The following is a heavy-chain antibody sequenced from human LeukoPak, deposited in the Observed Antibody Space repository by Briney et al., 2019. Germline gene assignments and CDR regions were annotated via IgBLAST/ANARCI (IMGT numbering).Heavy chain of an antibody. J-gene: IGHJ4*02. CDR2: INHSGST. D-gene: IGHD2-15*01. Sequence: PSETLSLTCAVYGGSFSGYYWSWIRQPPGKGLEWIGEINHSGSTNYNSALKSRVTISVDTSKNQSSLKLNSVTAADTAVYYCAREDCSGGRCSSFDYWGQGTLVTVSS. CDR1: GGSFSGYY. CDR3: AREDCSGGRCSSFDY. V-gene: IGHV4-34*01.